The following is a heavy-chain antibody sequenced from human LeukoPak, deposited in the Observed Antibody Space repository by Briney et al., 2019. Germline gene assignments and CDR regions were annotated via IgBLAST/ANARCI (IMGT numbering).Heavy chain of an antibody. Sequence: GASVKVSCKASGYTFTTHDINWVRQATGQGLEWLGWMSPNSGDTGYAQKFQGRVTMTSDSSISTAYMELSSLRSDDTAVYYCARGHDYGDPFDYWGQGTLVTVSS. V-gene: IGHV1-8*01. D-gene: IGHD4-17*01. CDR1: GYTFTTHD. J-gene: IGHJ4*02. CDR3: ARGHDYGDPFDY. CDR2: MSPNSGDT.